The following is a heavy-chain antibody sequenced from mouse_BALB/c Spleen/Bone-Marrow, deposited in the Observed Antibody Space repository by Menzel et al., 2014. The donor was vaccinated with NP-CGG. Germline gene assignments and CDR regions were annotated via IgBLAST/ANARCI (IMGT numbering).Heavy chain of an antibody. CDR3: ATNWGDY. CDR2: INPGSGGT. CDR1: GYAFTNYL. J-gene: IGHJ2*01. Sequence: QVQLQQSGAALVRPGTSVKVSCKASGYAFTNYLIDWVKQRPGQGLEWIGVINPGSGGTTYNEKFKGRTTLTADKSSNTAYMQLSSLTSDGSAVYFCATNWGDYWGQGTTLTVSS. D-gene: IGHD4-1*01. V-gene: IGHV1-54*01.